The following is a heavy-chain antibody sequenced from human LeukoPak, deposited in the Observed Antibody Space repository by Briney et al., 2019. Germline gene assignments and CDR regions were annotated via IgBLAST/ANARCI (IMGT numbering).Heavy chain of an antibody. Sequence: PSETLSLTCTVSGGSISSYYWRWIRQPPGKGLEWLGYIYYSGSTNYNPSLKSRVTISVDKSKNQSSLKLSSVTAADSAVYYCARAFKGYGVRGVIGYYYGMDVWGQWTTVTVSS. V-gene: IGHV4-59*12. CDR1: GGSISSYY. J-gene: IGHJ6*02. D-gene: IGHD3-10*01. CDR2: IYYSGST. CDR3: ARAFKGYGVRGVIGYYYGMDV.